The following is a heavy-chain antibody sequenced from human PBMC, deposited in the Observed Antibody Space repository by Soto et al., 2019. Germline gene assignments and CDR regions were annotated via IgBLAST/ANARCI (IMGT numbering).Heavy chain of an antibody. D-gene: IGHD6-19*01. V-gene: IGHV2-5*01. CDR2: IYWNDDE. J-gene: IGHJ3*02. CDR1: GFSLTTTGVG. CDR3: AHRRGLTSGWYVDAFDI. Sequence: QITLKESGPTLVKPTQTLTLTCTFSGFSLTTTGVGVGWVRQPPGKALEWLAIIYWNDDERHSPTLKSRVTLTKDTSKNQVVLIMTNMDPVDTATYYCAHRRGLTSGWYVDAFDIWGQGTMVTVSS.